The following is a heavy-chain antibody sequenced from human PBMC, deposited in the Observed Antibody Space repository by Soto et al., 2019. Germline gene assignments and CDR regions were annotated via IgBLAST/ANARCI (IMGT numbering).Heavy chain of an antibody. D-gene: IGHD6-6*01. CDR3: AKDLYSSSSGSWFDP. CDR2: ISGSGGST. J-gene: IGHJ5*02. Sequence: GGSLRLSCAASGFTFSSYAMSWVRQAPGKGLEWVSAISGSGGSTYYADSVKGRFTISRDNSKNTLYLQMNSLRAEDTAVYYCAKDLYSSSSGSWFDPWGQGTLVTVSS. V-gene: IGHV3-23*01. CDR1: GFTFSSYA.